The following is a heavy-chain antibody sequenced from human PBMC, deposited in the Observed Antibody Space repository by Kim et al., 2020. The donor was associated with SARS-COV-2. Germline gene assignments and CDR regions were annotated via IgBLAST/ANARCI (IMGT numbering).Heavy chain of an antibody. CDR1: GFTFSSYG. CDR3: AKDVAYSNYAIFDY. J-gene: IGHJ4*02. CDR2: ISYDGSNK. Sequence: GGSLRLSCAASGFTFSSYGMHWVRQAPGKGLEWVAVISYDGSNKYYADSVKGRFTISRDNSKNTLYLQMNSLRAEDTAVYYCAKDVAYSNYAIFDYWGQGTLVTVSS. V-gene: IGHV3-30*18. D-gene: IGHD4-4*01.